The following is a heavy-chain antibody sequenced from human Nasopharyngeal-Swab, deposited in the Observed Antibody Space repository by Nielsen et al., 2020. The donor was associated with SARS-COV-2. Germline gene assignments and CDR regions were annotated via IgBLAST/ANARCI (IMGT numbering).Heavy chain of an antibody. V-gene: IGHV1-24*01. Sequence: WVRQAPGQGLEWMGGFDPEDGETIYAQKFQGRVTMTEDTSTDTAYMELSSLRSEDTAVYYCAIADYGGNWILGGMHVWGQGTTVTVSS. CDR3: AIADYGGNWILGGMHV. D-gene: IGHD4-23*01. CDR2: FDPEDGET. J-gene: IGHJ6*02.